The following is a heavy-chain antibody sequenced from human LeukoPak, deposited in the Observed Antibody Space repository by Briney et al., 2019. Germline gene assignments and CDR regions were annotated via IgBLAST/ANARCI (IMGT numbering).Heavy chain of an antibody. CDR1: GFSFSTFV. J-gene: IGHJ1*01. V-gene: IGHV3-33*03. CDR2: IRPDGSHI. Sequence: GSSLRLSCAASGFSFSTFVMHWVRQAPGKGPEWVAVIRPDGSHISYVDPVKGRFTISRDYAQNSMYLQMNSLRVEDTAVYYCTSWGDTTAEYFQRWGQGTLVTVSS. D-gene: IGHD2-21*02. CDR3: TSWGDTTAEYFQR.